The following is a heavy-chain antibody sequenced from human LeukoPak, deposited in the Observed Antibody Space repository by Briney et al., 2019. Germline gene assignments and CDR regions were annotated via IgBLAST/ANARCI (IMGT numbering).Heavy chain of an antibody. Sequence: PSETLSLTCIVSGGSISSGGYYWSWIRQHPGKGLEWIGYIYYSGSTYYNPSLKSRVTISVDTSKNQFSLKLSSVTAADTAVYYCARFAETRIDYWGQGTLVTVSS. CDR3: ARFAETRIDY. CDR2: IYYSGST. V-gene: IGHV4-31*03. CDR1: GGSISSGGYY. J-gene: IGHJ4*02.